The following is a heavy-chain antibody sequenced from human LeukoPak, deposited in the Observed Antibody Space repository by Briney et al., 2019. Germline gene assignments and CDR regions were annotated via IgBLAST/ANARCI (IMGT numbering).Heavy chain of an antibody. D-gene: IGHD4-17*01. CDR1: GFTFSRNS. CDR2: ISSSGNTI. V-gene: IGHV3-48*01. Sequence: GGSPRLSCEASGFTFSRNSMNWVRQAPGKGLEWISYISSSGNTIYYADSVKGRFTISRDNARNSLDLQMNNLRAEDTAVYYCVRGRYGAYSFDYWGQGALVTVSS. CDR3: VRGRYGAYSFDY. J-gene: IGHJ4*02.